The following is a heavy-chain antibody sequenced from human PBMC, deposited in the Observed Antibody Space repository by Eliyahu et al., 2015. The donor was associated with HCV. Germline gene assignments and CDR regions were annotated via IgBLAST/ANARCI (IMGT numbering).Heavy chain of an antibody. CDR2: IDTAGDP. CDR3: ARELGIAGNWYFDL. J-gene: IGHJ2*01. CDR1: GFXFSRHD. V-gene: IGHV3-13*05. D-gene: IGHD7-27*01. Sequence: EVQLXXXGGGWVQPGGSLRLXCAASGFXFSRHDMHGVRQATGKGLEWVSGIDTAGDPYYTGSVKGRFTIARDNARNSLYLQMNSLTDGDTAVYYCARELGIAGNWYFDLWGRGTLVTVSS.